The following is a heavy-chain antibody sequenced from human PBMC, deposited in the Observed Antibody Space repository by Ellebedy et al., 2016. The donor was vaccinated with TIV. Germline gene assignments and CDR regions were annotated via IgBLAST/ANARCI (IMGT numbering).Heavy chain of an antibody. D-gene: IGHD3-9*01. CDR1: GGSFSGYY. V-gene: IGHV4-34*01. J-gene: IGHJ4*02. CDR2: INHSGST. CDR3: ASSEILTGHY. Sequence: SETLSLTXAVSGGSFSGYYWSWIRQPPGKGLEWIGEINHSGSTNYNPSPKSRVTISVDTSKNQFSLKLSSVTAADTAVYYCASSEILTGHYWGQGTLVTVSS.